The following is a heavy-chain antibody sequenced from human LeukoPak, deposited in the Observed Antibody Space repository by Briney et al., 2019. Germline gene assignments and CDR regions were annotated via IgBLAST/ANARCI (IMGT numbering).Heavy chain of an antibody. CDR2: MNVKSGNT. CDR1: GYTLTSYV. V-gene: IGHV1-8*01. J-gene: IGHJ5*02. D-gene: IGHD2-8*01. CDR3: ATTPTNSRGWFDP. Sequence: ASVKVSCKASGYTLTSYVINWVRQATGQGLEWMGWMNVKSGNTGYAQKFQGRVTMTRNTSISTAYIELSSLKSEDTAVYYCATTPTNSRGWFDPWGQGSLVTVSS.